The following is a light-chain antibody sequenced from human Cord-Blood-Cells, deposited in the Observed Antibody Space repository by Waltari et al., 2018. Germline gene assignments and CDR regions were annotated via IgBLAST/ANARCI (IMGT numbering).Light chain of an antibody. J-gene: IGLJ1*01. CDR3: SSYTSSSTYV. V-gene: IGLV2-14*01. Sequence: QSALTQPASVSESPGQSITISCTGASRSVGGYNYVAWYQQHPVKAPKLMIYDVSKRPSGVSNRFSGSKSGNTASLTISGLQAEDEADYYCSSYTSSSTYVFGTGTKVTVL. CDR1: SRSVGGYNY. CDR2: DVS.